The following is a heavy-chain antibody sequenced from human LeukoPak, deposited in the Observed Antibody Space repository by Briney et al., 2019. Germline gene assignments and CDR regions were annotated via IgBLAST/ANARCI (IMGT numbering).Heavy chain of an antibody. CDR3: ARGKEYGTYDF. Sequence: ASVKVSCKASGYTFTDYFMHWVRQAPGPGLEWMGWINLNSGGTNYAQKFQGKVTMTRDTSISTAYMDLSRLTSDDTAVYYCARGKEYGTYDFWGQGTLVTVSS. J-gene: IGHJ4*02. CDR2: INLNSGGT. V-gene: IGHV1-2*02. D-gene: IGHD2-8*01. CDR1: GYTFTDYF.